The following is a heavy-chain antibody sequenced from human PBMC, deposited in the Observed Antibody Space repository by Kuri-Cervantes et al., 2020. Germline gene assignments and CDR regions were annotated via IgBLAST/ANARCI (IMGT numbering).Heavy chain of an antibody. D-gene: IGHD3-22*01. Sequence: GGSLRLSCAASGFTFDDYAMHWVRQAPGKGLEWVSYISSSGSTIYYADSVKGRFTISRDNAKNSLYLQMNSLRAEGTAVYYCARVNYVVVITSAVYFQHWGQGTLVTVSS. CDR3: ARVNYVVVITSAVYFQH. J-gene: IGHJ1*01. CDR2: ISSSGSTI. CDR1: GFTFDDYA. V-gene: IGHV3-11*01.